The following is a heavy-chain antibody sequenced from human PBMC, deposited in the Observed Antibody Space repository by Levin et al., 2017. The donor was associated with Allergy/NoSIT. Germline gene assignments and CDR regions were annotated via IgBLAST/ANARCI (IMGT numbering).Heavy chain of an antibody. V-gene: IGHV3-74*01. J-gene: IGHJ4*02. CDR2: ISSAGSST. CDR1: GFTFSSYW. CDR3: ARFSYETTLYTFLF. D-gene: IGHD2-15*01. Sequence: PGGSLRLSCTASGFTFSSYWMHWVRQAPGKGLVWVSRISSAGSSTTYADSVKGRFTISRDNAKSTLFLQMNSLSAEDTAVYYCARFSYETTLYTFLFWGQGTLFTVSS.